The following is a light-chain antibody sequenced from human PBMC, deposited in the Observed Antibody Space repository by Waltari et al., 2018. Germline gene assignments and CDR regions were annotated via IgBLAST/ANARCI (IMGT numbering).Light chain of an antibody. V-gene: IGKV1-17*01. J-gene: IGKJ4*01. CDR1: HGIGNY. CDR3: LQHNSYPLT. Sequence: DIQLTQSPSSLSASVGDTVTITCRASHGIGNYLNWFQQKPGKAPKLLIYAATTLQSGVPSRFSGSGSGTEFTLTINSLQPEDFATYYCLQHNSYPLTFGGGTKVEIK. CDR2: AAT.